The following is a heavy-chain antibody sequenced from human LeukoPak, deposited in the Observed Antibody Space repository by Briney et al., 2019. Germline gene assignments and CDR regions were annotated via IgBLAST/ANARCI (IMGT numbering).Heavy chain of an antibody. J-gene: IGHJ4*02. V-gene: IGHV3-23*01. Sequence: GGSLRLSCAASGFTFSSYAMSWVRQAPGKGLEWVSAIGGSGGSTYYADSVKGRFTISRDNSKNTLYLQMNSLRAEDTAVYYCARPRDGSGYYFDYWGQGTLVTVSS. CDR1: GFTFSSYA. CDR3: ARPRDGSGYYFDY. CDR2: IGGSGGST. D-gene: IGHD3-22*01.